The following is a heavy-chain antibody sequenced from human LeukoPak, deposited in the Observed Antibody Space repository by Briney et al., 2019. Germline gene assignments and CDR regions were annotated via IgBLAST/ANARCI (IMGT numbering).Heavy chain of an antibody. V-gene: IGHV4-61*02. Sequence: SQTLSLTCTVSGGSISSGSYYWSWIRQPAGKGLEWIGRIYTSGSTNYNPSLKSRVTISVDTSKNQFSLKLSSVTAADTAVYYCARRGPDGGKTYWGQGTLVTVSS. CDR3: ARRGPDGGKTY. CDR2: IYTSGST. D-gene: IGHD4-23*01. CDR1: GGSISSGSYY. J-gene: IGHJ4*02.